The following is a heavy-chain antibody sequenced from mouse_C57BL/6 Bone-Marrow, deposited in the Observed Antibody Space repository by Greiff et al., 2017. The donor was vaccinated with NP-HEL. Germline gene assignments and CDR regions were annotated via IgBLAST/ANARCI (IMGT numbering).Heavy chain of an antibody. V-gene: IGHV1-69*01. J-gene: IGHJ4*01. CDR3: AYDGYYGGAMDY. Sequence: QVQLQQPGAELVMPGASVKLSCKASGYTFTSYWMHWVKQRPGQGLEWIGEIDPSDSYTNYNQKFKGKSTLTVDKSSSTAYMQLSSLTSEDSAVYYCAYDGYYGGAMDYWGQGTSVTVSS. CDR1: GYTFTSYW. CDR2: IDPSDSYT. D-gene: IGHD2-3*01.